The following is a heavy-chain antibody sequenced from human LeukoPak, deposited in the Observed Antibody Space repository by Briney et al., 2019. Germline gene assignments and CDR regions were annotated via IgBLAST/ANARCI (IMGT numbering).Heavy chain of an antibody. CDR3: AQGILGGFDY. Sequence: PSETLSLTCAVYGGSFSGYYWSWIRQPPGKGLEWIGEINHSGSTNYNPSLKSRVTISVDTSKIQFSLKLSSVTAADTAVYYCAQGILGGFDYWGQGTLVTVSS. CDR2: INHSGST. V-gene: IGHV4-34*01. D-gene: IGHD2-15*01. J-gene: IGHJ4*02. CDR1: GGSFSGYY.